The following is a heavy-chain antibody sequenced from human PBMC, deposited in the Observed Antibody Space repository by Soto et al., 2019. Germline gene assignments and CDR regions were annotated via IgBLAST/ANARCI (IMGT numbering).Heavy chain of an antibody. CDR2: ITTDKGKT. Sequence: QVQLVQSGPEVKKPGASVKVSCKTSGYTFTSYGISWVRQAPGQGLEWMGWITTDKGKTTYAQKFQGRVTMTTDTSKSTGYMELRSLRSDDTAVYYCATRSPAFDYWGQGTLVTVSS. J-gene: IGHJ4*02. CDR1: GYTFTSYG. CDR3: ATRSPAFDY. V-gene: IGHV1-18*01.